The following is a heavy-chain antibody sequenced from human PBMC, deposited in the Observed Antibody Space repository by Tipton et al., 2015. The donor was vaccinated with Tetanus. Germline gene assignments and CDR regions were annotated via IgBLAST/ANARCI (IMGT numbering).Heavy chain of an antibody. CDR2: IDHSGNT. D-gene: IGHD6-6*01. J-gene: IGHJ6*02. Sequence: GLVKPSETLSLTCAVYSGAFSGYYWTWIRQPPGKGLEWIGEIDHSGNTNYNPSLKGRLTLTVDTSKNQFSLSLTSVTAADTALYFCARLKRSISSGGRQYYYGMDVWGQGTTVTVSS. CDR3: ARLKRSISSGGRQYYYGMDV. CDR1: SGAFSGYY. V-gene: IGHV4-34*01.